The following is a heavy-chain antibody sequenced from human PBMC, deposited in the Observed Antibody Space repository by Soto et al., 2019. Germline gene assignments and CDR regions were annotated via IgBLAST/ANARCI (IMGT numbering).Heavy chain of an antibody. J-gene: IGHJ4*02. Sequence: SETLSLTCTVSGDSIRDSFWSWVRQPPGKGLEWIGLVHHTGNTNYNPSLETRVTMLIDASANHFSLTLTSVTPADAAIYYCARGREDHVDHHFGHLFDSWGQGTLVTVS. D-gene: IGHD3-10*01. V-gene: IGHV4-59*01. CDR3: ARGREDHVDHHFGHLFDS. CDR1: GDSIRDSF. CDR2: VHHTGNT.